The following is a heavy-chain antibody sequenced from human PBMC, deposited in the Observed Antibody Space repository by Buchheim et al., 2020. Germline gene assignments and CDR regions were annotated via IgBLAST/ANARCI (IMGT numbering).Heavy chain of an antibody. CDR1: GFTVSSNY. V-gene: IGHV3-66*01. D-gene: IGHD1-26*01. CDR2: IYRSGTT. CDR3: ARAPATSADS. Sequence: EVQLVESGGGLVQPGGSLRLSCAASGFTVSSNYMSWVRQAPGKGLEWLSVIYRSGTTYYADSVTGRFTISRDNSKNTLYLQMNSLRAEDTAVYYCARAPATSADSWGQGTL. J-gene: IGHJ4*02.